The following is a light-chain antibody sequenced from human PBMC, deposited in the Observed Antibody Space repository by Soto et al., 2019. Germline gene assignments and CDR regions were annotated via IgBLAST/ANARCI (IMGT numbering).Light chain of an antibody. Sequence: QSVLTQPPSVSAAPGQKVTISCSGSSSNIGGNSVSWYQQLPGTAPKLLIYDDTKRPSGIPDRFSGSKSGTSATLGITGVQTGDEADYYCGSWDSSLSAYVFGTGTKVTVL. CDR3: GSWDSSLSAYV. CDR1: SSNIGGNS. CDR2: DDT. J-gene: IGLJ1*01. V-gene: IGLV1-51*01.